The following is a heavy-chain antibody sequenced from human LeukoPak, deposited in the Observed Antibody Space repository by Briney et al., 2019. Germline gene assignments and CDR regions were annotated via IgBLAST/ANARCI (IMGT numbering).Heavy chain of an antibody. CDR1: GFTFSSYS. V-gene: IGHV3-21*01. Sequence: GGSLRLSCAASGFTFSSYSMNWVRQAPGKGLEWVSSISSSSSYIYYADSVKGRFTTSRDNAKNSLYLQMNSLRAEDTAVYYCARDWSGDAFDIWGQGTMVTVSS. CDR2: ISSSSSYI. J-gene: IGHJ3*02. CDR3: ARDWSGDAFDI.